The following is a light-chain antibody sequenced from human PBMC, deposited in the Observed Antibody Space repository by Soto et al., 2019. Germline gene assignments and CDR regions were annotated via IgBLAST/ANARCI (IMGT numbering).Light chain of an antibody. CDR2: GAT. CDR3: QQYGSSPKT. CDR1: QSVSSSY. J-gene: IGKJ1*01. Sequence: EIVLTQSPGALSLSPGERATLSCRASQSVSSSYLAWYQQQPGQAPRHLIYGATSRATGIPDRFSGSGSGTDFTLTISRLEPEDCAVYYCQQYGSSPKTFGQGTKVEIK. V-gene: IGKV3-20*01.